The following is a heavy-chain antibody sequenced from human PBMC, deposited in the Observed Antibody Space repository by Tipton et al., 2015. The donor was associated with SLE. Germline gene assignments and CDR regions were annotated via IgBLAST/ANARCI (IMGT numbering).Heavy chain of an antibody. CDR3: ARDREMAGAFDI. Sequence: TLSLTCTVSGGSISSSYWSWIRQPPGKGLEWIGCFSNTGSTNFNPSLKSRVTISVDTSENQFSLKLTSVTAADTAVYYCARDREMAGAFDIWGQGTMVTVSS. V-gene: IGHV4-59*01. CDR1: GGSISSSY. CDR2: FSNTGST. J-gene: IGHJ3*02. D-gene: IGHD5-24*01.